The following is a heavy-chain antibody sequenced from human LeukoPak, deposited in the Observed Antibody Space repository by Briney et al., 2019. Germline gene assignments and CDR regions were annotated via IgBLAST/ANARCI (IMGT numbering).Heavy chain of an antibody. CDR2: ISYDGSNK. CDR3: WRCQRAHVDWCNYVDV. D-gene: IGHD4/OR15-4a*01. CDR1: GFTFCSYA. Sequence: GGSLRLSCAASGFTFCSYAMHWVRQAPGKGLEWVALISYDGSNKYYADSVKGRFTISRDNAKNTLYLQMNSLRTEDTAVYYCWRCQRAHVDWCNYVDVWGKGTTVIVSS. V-gene: IGHV3-30*04. J-gene: IGHJ6*03.